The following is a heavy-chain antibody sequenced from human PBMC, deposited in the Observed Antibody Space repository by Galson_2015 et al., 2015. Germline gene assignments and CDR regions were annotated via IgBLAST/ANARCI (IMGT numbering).Heavy chain of an antibody. V-gene: IGHV3-30-3*01. Sequence: SLRLSCAASGFTFSSYAMHWVRQAPGKGLEWVAVISYDGSNKYYADSVKGRFTIPRDNSKNTLYLQMNSLRAEDTAVYYCARGLRAVITMIVVVIGDAFDIWGQGTMVTVSS. D-gene: IGHD3-22*01. CDR1: GFTFSSYA. J-gene: IGHJ3*02. CDR3: ARGLRAVITMIVVVIGDAFDI. CDR2: ISYDGSNK.